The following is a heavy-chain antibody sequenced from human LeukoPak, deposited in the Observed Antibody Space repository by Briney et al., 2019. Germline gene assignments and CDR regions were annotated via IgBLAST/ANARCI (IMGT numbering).Heavy chain of an antibody. Sequence: PGGSLRLSCSASGFTFSSSPMHWVRQAPGKGLEYVSAITNDGGSIYSADSVKGRFTISRDNSKNTLYLQMSSLRPDDTAVYYCVKPQYSSGWLGYWGQGTLVTVSS. CDR2: ITNDGGSI. V-gene: IGHV3-64D*06. J-gene: IGHJ4*02. D-gene: IGHD6-19*01. CDR1: GFTFSSSP. CDR3: VKPQYSSGWLGY.